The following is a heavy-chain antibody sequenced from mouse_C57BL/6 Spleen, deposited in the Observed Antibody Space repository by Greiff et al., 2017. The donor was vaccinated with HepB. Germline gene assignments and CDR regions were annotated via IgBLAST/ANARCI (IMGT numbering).Heavy chain of an antibody. Sequence: QVHVKQSGAELVRPGSSVKLSCKASGYTFTSYWMHWVKQRPIQGLEWIGNIDPSDSETHYNQKFKDKATLTVDKSSSTAYMQLSSLTSEDSAVYHSARYRSLYYYVFAYWGQGTLVTVSA. CDR3: ARYRSLYYYVFAY. V-gene: IGHV1-52*01. CDR1: GYTFTSYW. CDR2: IDPSDSET. J-gene: IGHJ3*01. D-gene: IGHD1-1*01.